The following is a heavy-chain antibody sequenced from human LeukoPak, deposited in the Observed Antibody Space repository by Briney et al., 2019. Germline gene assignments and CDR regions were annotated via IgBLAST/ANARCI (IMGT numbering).Heavy chain of an antibody. CDR3: ARGGDITTFGVAHFDY. Sequence: GGSLRLSCAASGFSFSSYSMNWVRQAPGKGLEWVSSISSTSTYIYYVDSVKGRFTISRDNAKNSLYLQMNSLRAEDTAVYYCARGGDITTFGVAHFDYWGQGTLVTVSS. D-gene: IGHD3-3*01. CDR2: ISSTSTYI. J-gene: IGHJ4*02. CDR1: GFSFSSYS. V-gene: IGHV3-21*01.